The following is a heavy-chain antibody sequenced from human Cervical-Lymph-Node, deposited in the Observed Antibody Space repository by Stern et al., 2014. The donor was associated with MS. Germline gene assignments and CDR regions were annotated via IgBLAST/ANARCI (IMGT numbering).Heavy chain of an antibody. Sequence: EVQLVESGGGLLQPGGSLRLSCGASGFTFSPYWMHWVRQGPGKGLVWVSRINSGGSSTSYTDSVRGRFTISRDNAKNTVDLQMTSLRAEDTAVYYCARSSGASGDAMDVWGQGTTVTVSS. V-gene: IGHV3-74*01. J-gene: IGHJ6*02. CDR3: ARSSGASGDAMDV. CDR1: GFTFSPYW. D-gene: IGHD2-15*01. CDR2: INSGGSST.